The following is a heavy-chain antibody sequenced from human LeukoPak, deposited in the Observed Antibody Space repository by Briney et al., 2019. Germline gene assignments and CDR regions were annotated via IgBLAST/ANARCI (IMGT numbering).Heavy chain of an antibody. V-gene: IGHV3-74*01. CDR3: SRGVGATDN. Sequence: PGGSLRLSCTASGFTSSSYWMHWVRQAPGKGLEWVSRITSDGSSTSHADSVKGRFTTSRDNAKNTLYLQMNSLRAEDTAVYYCSRGVGATDNWGQGTLVTVSS. CDR1: GFTSSSYW. J-gene: IGHJ4*02. CDR2: ITSDGSST. D-gene: IGHD1-26*01.